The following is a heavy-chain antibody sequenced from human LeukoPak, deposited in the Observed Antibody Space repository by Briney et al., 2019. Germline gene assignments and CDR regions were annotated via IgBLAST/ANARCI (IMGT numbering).Heavy chain of an antibody. CDR2: IIPIFGTA. CDR3: ARGPFTVTTLGYFDY. D-gene: IGHD4-17*01. V-gene: IGHV1-69*01. Sequence: IIPIFGTANCAQKFQGRVTITADESTSTAYMELSSLRSEDTAVYYCARGPFTVTTLGYFDYWGQGTLVTVSS. J-gene: IGHJ4*02.